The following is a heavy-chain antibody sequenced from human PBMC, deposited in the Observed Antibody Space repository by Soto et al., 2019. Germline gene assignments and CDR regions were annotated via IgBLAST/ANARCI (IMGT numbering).Heavy chain of an antibody. V-gene: IGHV4-31*03. Sequence: TLSLTCTVSGGSISSGGYYWSWIRQHPGKGLEWIGYIYYSGSTYYNPSLKSRVTISVDTSKNQFSLKLSSVTAADTAVYYCAMTWIQAQGEHYWGQGNLVTVSS. D-gene: IGHD5-18*01. J-gene: IGHJ4*02. CDR1: GGSISSGGYY. CDR2: IYYSGST. CDR3: AMTWIQAQGEHY.